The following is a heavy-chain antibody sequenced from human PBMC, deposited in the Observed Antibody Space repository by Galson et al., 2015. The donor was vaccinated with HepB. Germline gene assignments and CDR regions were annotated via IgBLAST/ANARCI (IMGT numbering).Heavy chain of an antibody. V-gene: IGHV1-8*01. D-gene: IGHD1/OR15-1a*01. CDR3: ARKRYNWTKLKRGDWFDP. CDR2: MNPNSGNT. J-gene: IGHJ3*01. CDR1: GYAFTSYD. Sequence: VSCKASGYAFTSYDINWVRQATGQGLEWMGWMNPNSGNTGYAQKFQGRVTMTRNTSISTAYMELSSLRSEDTAVYYCARKRYNWTKLKRGDWFDPWGQGTMVTVSS.